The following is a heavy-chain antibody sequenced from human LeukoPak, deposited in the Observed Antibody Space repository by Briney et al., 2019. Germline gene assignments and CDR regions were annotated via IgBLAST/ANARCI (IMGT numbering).Heavy chain of an antibody. CDR3: ARGSSRGYSSSP. CDR1: GVSFSGYH. CDR2: INHSGST. D-gene: IGHD6-13*01. V-gene: IGHV4-34*01. Sequence: PSETLSLTCTVSGVSFSGYHWSWIRQPPGKGLEWIGEINHSGSTNYNPSLKSRVTISVDTSKNQFSLKLSSVTAADTAVYYCARGSSRGYSSSPWGQGTLVTVSS. J-gene: IGHJ5*02.